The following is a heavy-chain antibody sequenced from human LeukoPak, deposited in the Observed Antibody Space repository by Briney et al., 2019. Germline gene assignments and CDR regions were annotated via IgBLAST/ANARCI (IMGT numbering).Heavy chain of an antibody. V-gene: IGHV1-69*05. D-gene: IGHD6-13*01. CDR1: GGTFSSYA. Sequence: ASVKVSCKASGGTFSSYAISWVRQAPGQGLEWMGGIIPIFGTANYAQKFQGRVTITRDTSASTAYMELSSLTSEGTAVYYCARGPRAAADDYWGQRTLVTVSS. CDR3: ARGPRAAADDY. CDR2: IIPIFGTA. J-gene: IGHJ4*02.